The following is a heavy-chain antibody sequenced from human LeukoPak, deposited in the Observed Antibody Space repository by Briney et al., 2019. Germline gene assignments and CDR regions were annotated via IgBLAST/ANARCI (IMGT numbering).Heavy chain of an antibody. CDR2: IWYDGSNK. J-gene: IGHJ4*02. V-gene: IGHV3-33*01. Sequence: GGSLRLSCAASGFTFSSYGMHWVRQAPGKGLEWVAVIWYDGSNKYYADSVKGRFTISRDNSKNTLYLQMNSLRAEDTAVYYYARDRGVVVPAAIGYWGQGTLVTVSS. D-gene: IGHD2-2*02. CDR1: GFTFSSYG. CDR3: ARDRGVVVPAAIGY.